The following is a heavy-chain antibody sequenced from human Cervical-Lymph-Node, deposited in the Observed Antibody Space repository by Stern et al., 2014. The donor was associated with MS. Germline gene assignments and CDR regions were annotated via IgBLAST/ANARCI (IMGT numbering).Heavy chain of an antibody. J-gene: IGHJ4*02. CDR3: TRAYYGSQFGY. CDR2: IIVDNGNT. D-gene: IGHD3-16*01. V-gene: IGHV1-3*01. CDR1: GYTFTSFA. Sequence: QVQLVQSGAEVKKPGASVKVSCKASGYTFTSFALHWVRQAPGQRLEWMGWIIVDNGNTKYSQNFQGRVTITRDTSANTVYLELTSLTSEDTAIYYCTRAYYGSQFGYWGQGTLVTVSA.